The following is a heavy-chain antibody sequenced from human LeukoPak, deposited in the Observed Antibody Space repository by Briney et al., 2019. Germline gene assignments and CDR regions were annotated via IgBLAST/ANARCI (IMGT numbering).Heavy chain of an antibody. CDR1: GYTFTDYY. D-gene: IGHD6-6*01. CDR3: ARTSIAARRADFDY. V-gene: IGHV1-2*02. CDR2: VYSNSGGT. Sequence: AGSVRVSCKTSGYTFTDYYIYWVWHAPGQGLWRGGWVYSNSGGTSYAQKFQGRVNLTRDTPTRTTFMELNRLTSDDAAVYYCARTSIAARRADFDYWGQGTVVTVSS. J-gene: IGHJ4*02.